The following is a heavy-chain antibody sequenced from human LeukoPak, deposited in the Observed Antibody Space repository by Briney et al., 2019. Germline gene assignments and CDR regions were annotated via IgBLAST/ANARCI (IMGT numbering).Heavy chain of an antibody. J-gene: IGHJ4*02. V-gene: IGHV3-23*01. D-gene: IGHD3-10*01. Sequence: GGSLRLSCAASGFTFSTYGMNWVRQAPGKGLEWVSGISPSGDITYYTDSVRGRFTISRDNSKNTLYLQMNSLRAEDTAVYYCAKSGVSGSYYILHYFDYWGQGTLVTVSS. CDR1: GFTFSTYG. CDR3: AKSGVSGSYYILHYFDY. CDR2: ISPSGDIT.